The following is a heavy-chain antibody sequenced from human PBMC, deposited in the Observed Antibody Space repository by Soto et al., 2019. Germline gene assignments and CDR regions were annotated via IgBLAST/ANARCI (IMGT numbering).Heavy chain of an antibody. CDR3: ASERLRLTTVY. Sequence: ASVKGSWTASGYTFTCYYRHWVRQAPGQGLEWMGWINPNSGGTNYAQKFQGRVTMTRDTPISTAYMELSRLRSDDTAVYYCASERLRLTTVYWGQGTLVTVSS. CDR1: GYTFTCYY. CDR2: INPNSGGT. J-gene: IGHJ4*02. D-gene: IGHD4-17*01. V-gene: IGHV1-2*02.